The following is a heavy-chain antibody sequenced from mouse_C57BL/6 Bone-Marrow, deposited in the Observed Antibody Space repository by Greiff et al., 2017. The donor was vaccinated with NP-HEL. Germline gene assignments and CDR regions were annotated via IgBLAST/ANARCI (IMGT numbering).Heavy chain of an antibody. D-gene: IGHD2-4*01. CDR1: GFTFSSYA. CDR2: ISDGGSYT. Sequence: EVQLVESGGGLVKPGGSLKLSCAASGFTFSSYAMSWVRQTPEKRLEWVATISDGGSYTYYPDNVKGRFTISRDNAKNNLYLQMSHLKSEDTAMYYCARDAMITTVFDYWGQGTTLTVSS. CDR3: ARDAMITTVFDY. V-gene: IGHV5-4*01. J-gene: IGHJ2*01.